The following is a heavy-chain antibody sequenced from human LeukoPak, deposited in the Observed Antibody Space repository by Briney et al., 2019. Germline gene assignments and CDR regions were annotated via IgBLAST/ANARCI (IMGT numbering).Heavy chain of an antibody. V-gene: IGHV3-13*01. CDR1: GFTLSTYD. J-gene: IGHJ5*02. CDR3: ARAVAGTHWFDP. D-gene: IGHD6-19*01. Sequence: GGSLRLSCAASGFTLSTYDMHWVRQVTGKGLEWVSGIDIPGNTYYPDSVKGRFTMSRESAKNSLYLQMNSLRVGDTAVYYCARAVAGTHWFDPWGQGTLVTVSS. CDR2: IDIPGNT.